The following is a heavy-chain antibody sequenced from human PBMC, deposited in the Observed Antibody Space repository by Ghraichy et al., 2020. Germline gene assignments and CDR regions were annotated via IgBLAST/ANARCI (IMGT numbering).Heavy chain of an antibody. Sequence: SETLSLTCAVYGGSFSGYYWSWIRQPPGKGLEWIGEINHSGSTNYNPSLKSRVTISVDTSKNQFSLKLSSVTAADTAVYYCARGPVRWELLPYYFDYWGQGTLVTVSS. J-gene: IGHJ4*02. D-gene: IGHD1-26*01. CDR2: INHSGST. CDR3: ARGPVRWELLPYYFDY. V-gene: IGHV4-34*01. CDR1: GGSFSGYY.